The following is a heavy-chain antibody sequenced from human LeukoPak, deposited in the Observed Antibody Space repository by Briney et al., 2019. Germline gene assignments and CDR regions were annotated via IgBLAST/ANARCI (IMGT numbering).Heavy chain of an antibody. CDR1: GGSMSTYY. D-gene: IGHD3-10*01. CDR2: IYYSGST. Sequence: SETLSLTCTVSGGSMSTYYWSWIRQSPGKGLEWIGYIYYSGSTSYNPSLKSRLTISTDTSKTQFYLKLSSVTAADTAVYYCARVVYSGSWGYFDYWGRGILVTVSS. J-gene: IGHJ4*02. CDR3: ARVVYSGSWGYFDY. V-gene: IGHV4-59*01.